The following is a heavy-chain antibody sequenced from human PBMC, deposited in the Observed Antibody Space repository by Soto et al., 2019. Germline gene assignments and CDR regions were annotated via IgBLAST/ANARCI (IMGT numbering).Heavy chain of an antibody. CDR3: ARFHYHIPNWFDP. CDR1: GGSISSGAYY. CDR2: ISYSGSA. J-gene: IGHJ5*02. V-gene: IGHV4-31*03. D-gene: IGHD3-9*01. Sequence: LSLTCTVSGGSISSGAYYWSWIRQHPGKGLEWIGYISYSGSAYYNPSLKSRVSISVDTSKNQFSLKLNSVTAADTAVYYCARFHYHIPNWFDPWGQGTLVTVSS.